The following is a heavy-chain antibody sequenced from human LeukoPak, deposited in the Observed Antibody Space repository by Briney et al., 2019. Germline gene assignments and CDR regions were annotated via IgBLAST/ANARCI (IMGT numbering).Heavy chain of an antibody. CDR3: ARDPYSGSYGDYYYYYMDV. J-gene: IGHJ6*03. Sequence: GGSLRLSCAASGFTFSRYWMSWVRQAPGKGLECVANIKQDGSEKYYVDSVRGRLTISRDNAKNSLYLQMNSLRDEDTAVYYCARDPYSGSYGDYYYYYMDVWGKGTTVTISS. D-gene: IGHD1-26*01. CDR2: IKQDGSEK. CDR1: GFTFSRYW. V-gene: IGHV3-7*01.